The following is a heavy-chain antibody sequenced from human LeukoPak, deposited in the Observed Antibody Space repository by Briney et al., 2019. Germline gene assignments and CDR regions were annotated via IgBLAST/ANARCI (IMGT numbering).Heavy chain of an antibody. J-gene: IGHJ1*01. V-gene: IGHV1-18*04. Sequence: GASVKVSCKASGYTLTSYGISWVRQAPGQGLEWIGWISAYNGNTNYAQKLQGRVTMTTDTSTSTAYMELRSLRSDDTAVYYCASAGIAVAGTIFYFQHWGQGTLVTVSS. CDR1: GYTLTSYG. D-gene: IGHD6-19*01. CDR3: ASAGIAVAGTIFYFQH. CDR2: ISAYNGNT.